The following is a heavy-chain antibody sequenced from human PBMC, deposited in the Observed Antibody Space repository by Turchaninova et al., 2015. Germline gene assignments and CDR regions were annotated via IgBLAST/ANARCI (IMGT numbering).Heavy chain of an antibody. CDR2: MNHSGST. CDR3: ARRRHGSGSYFALKSFDY. V-gene: IGHV4-34*01. Sequence: QVQLHPWGPGLFKPSATLSPTGPVYGGSFSGYHWSWIRQHPGKGLEWIGEMNHSGSTKYNPSLKSRVTISVDTSKNQVSLKLSSVTAADTAVYYCARRRHGSGSYFALKSFDYWGQGTLVTVSS. J-gene: IGHJ4*02. D-gene: IGHD3-10*01. CDR1: GGSFSGYH.